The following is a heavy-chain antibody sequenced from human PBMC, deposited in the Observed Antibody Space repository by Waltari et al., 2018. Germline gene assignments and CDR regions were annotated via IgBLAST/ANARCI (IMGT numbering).Heavy chain of an antibody. V-gene: IGHV3-7*01. CDR1: GFPFSNNW. CDR3: TRGGDDSSWYWRN. Sequence: EVQLVASGGGLVQPGGSLRLSCAAPGFPFSNNWMTWVRQAPGKGVEWVANINQDGSEKYSVESVKGRFTISRDNAKNSLYLQLNSLRADDTAVYYCTRGGDDSSWYWRNWGQGTLVTVSS. D-gene: IGHD6-13*01. CDR2: INQDGSEK. J-gene: IGHJ4*02.